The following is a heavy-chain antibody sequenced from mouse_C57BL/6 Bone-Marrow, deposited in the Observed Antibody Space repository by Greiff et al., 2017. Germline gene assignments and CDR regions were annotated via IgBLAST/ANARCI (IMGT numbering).Heavy chain of an antibody. CDR2: IDPEIGDT. Sequence: EVQLQQSGAELVRPGASVKLSCTASGFNIKDDYIHWVKQRPEQGLEWIGWIDPEIGDTEYASKFQGKATITSDTSSNTAYLHLRSLTSEDTAVYYCSSFDGNYFDFWGQGTPLTVAS. D-gene: IGHD2-3*01. CDR1: GFNIKDDY. J-gene: IGHJ2*01. V-gene: IGHV14-4*01. CDR3: SSFDGNYFDF.